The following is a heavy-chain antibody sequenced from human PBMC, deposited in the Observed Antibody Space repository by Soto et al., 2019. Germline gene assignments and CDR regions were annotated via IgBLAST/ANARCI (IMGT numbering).Heavy chain of an antibody. Sequence: GESLKISCKGSGYSFTSYWIGWVRQMPGKGLEWMGIIYPGDSDTRYSPSFQGQVTISADKSISTAYLQWSSLKASDTAMYYCAISGYCSSTSRYRRRTPENYYYYYGMDVWGQGTTVTVSS. V-gene: IGHV5-51*01. CDR2: IYPGDSDT. J-gene: IGHJ6*02. CDR1: GYSFTSYW. CDR3: AISGYCSSTSRYRRRTPENYYYYYGMDV. D-gene: IGHD2-2*01.